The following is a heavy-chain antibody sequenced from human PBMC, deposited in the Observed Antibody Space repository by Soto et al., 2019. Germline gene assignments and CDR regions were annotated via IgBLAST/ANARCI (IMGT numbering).Heavy chain of an antibody. CDR2: ISGSSSNI. Sequence: EVQLLESGGGLVQPGGSLRLSCAASGFTFSSYAMSWVRQAPGKGLAWVSGISGSSSNIWYVDSVKGRFTISRDNSKKTLYLQINSLRAEDTALYYCANATAGHDYWGQGTQVTVSS. CDR3: ANATAGHDY. J-gene: IGHJ4*02. CDR1: GFTFSSYA. V-gene: IGHV3-23*01.